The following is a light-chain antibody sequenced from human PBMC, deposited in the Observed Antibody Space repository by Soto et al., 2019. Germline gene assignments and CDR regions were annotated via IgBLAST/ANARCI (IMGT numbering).Light chain of an antibody. CDR3: QLYNYCPTST. CDR1: QSVRSN. V-gene: IGKV3-15*01. Sequence: EVVMTQSPATLSVSPGERVTLSCRASQSVRSNLAWYQQKPGQSPRLLIFGASTWATGTPARFSGSGSGTEFTLTICSLQSEDFAVYYYQLYNYCPTSTFGQGTRLEIK. CDR2: GAS. J-gene: IGKJ5*01.